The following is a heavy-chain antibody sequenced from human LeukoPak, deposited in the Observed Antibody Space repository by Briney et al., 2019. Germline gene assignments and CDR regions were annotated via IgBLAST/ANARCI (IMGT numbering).Heavy chain of an antibody. CDR2: VHFSGTT. CDR1: GGSITGYY. Sequence: SETLSLTCTVSGGSITGYYWSWIRQPPGRGLEWIGYVHFSGTTNYNPSLKSRVTISVDTSKKQVSLKLSSVTAADTAVYYCARDSSGYDAFDIWGQGTMVTVSS. CDR3: ARDSSGYDAFDI. V-gene: IGHV4-59*01. J-gene: IGHJ3*02. D-gene: IGHD3-22*01.